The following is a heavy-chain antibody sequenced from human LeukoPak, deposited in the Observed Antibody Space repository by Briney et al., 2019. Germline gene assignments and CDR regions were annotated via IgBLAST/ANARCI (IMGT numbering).Heavy chain of an antibody. CDR3: ATDRGDIVATRAFFGY. CDR2: VDPEDGET. D-gene: IGHD5-12*01. Sequence: GASVKVSCKASGYTFTDYYMHWVQQAPGKGLEWMGRVDPEDGETIYAEKFQGRVTITADTSTDTAYMELSSLRSEDTAVYYCATDRGDIVATRAFFGYWGQGTLVTVSS. V-gene: IGHV1-69-2*01. J-gene: IGHJ4*02. CDR1: GYTFTDYY.